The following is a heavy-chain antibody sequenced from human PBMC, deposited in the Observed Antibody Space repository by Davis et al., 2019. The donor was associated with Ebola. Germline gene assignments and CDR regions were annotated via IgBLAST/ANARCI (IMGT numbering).Heavy chain of an antibody. CDR3: ARVPSIVYGMDV. J-gene: IGHJ6*02. V-gene: IGHV3-7*03. CDR1: GFTFSSYW. CDR2: IKQDGSEK. Sequence: GESLKISCAASGFTFSSYWMSWVRQAPGKGLEWVANIKQDGSEKYYVDSVKGRFTISRDNAKNSLYLQMNSLRAEDTAVYYCARVPSIVYGMDVWGQGTTVTVSS. D-gene: IGHD2-21*01.